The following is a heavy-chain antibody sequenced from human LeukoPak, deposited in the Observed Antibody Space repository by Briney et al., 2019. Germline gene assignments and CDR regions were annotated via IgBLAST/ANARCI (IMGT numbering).Heavy chain of an antibody. CDR1: GGTFSSYA. D-gene: IGHD3-10*01. CDR3: ARVSGSYKERFDP. J-gene: IGHJ5*02. V-gene: IGHV1-69*13. CDR2: IIPIFGTA. Sequence: GASVKVSCKASGGTFSSYAISWVRQAPGQGLEWMGGIIPIFGTANYAQKFQGRVTITADESTSTAYMELSSLRSEDTAVYHCARVSGSYKERFDPWGQGTLVTVSS.